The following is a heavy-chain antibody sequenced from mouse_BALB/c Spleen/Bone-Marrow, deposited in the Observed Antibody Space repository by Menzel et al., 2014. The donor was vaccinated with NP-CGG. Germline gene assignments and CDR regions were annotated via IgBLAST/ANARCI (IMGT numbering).Heavy chain of an antibody. CDR2: IRNKANGYTT. Sequence: EVKLMESGGGLVQPGGSLRLSCATSGFTFTDYYMNWVRQPPGKALEWLGFIRNKANGYTTEYSASVKGRFTISRDNSQNILYLQMNTPRAEDSATYYCARDKGRVFFDYWGQGTTLTVSS. J-gene: IGHJ2*01. CDR1: GFTFTDYY. CDR3: ARDKGRVFFDY. V-gene: IGHV7-3*02.